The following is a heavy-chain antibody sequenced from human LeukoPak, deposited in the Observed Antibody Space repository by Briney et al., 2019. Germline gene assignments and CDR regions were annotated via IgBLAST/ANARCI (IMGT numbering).Heavy chain of an antibody. CDR1: GITFSSYG. CDR3: ARPVRGVIGYWFDP. Sequence: PGGTLRLSCAASGITFSSYGMSWVRQAPGKGLEWVSYISSSGSTIYYADSVKGRFTISRDNAKNSLYLQMNSLRAEDTAVYYCARPVRGVIGYWFDPWGQGTLVTVSS. D-gene: IGHD3-10*01. J-gene: IGHJ5*02. CDR2: ISSSGSTI. V-gene: IGHV3-48*03.